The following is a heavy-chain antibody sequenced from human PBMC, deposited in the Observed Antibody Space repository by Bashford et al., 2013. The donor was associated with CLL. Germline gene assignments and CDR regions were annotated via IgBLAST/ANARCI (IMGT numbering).Heavy chain of an antibody. Sequence: GESLKISCKGSGYSFTSYWIGWVRQMPGKGLEWMGIIYPGDSDTRYSPSFQGQVTISADKSISTAYLQWSSLKASDTAMYYCARRIPSMAVAGNWMEDYYYYGMDVWGQGTTVTVSS. CDR2: IYPGDSDT. V-gene: IGHV5-51*01. CDR3: ARRIPSMAVAGNWMEDYYYYGMDV. CDR1: GYSFTSYW. J-gene: IGHJ6*02. D-gene: IGHD6-19*01.